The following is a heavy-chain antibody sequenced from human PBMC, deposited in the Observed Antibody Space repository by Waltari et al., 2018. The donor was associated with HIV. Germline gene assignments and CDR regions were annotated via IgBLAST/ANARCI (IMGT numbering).Heavy chain of an antibody. V-gene: IGHV3-74*01. CDR2: INIDGSRI. CDR1: GFSFSSYW. Sequence: EVQLVQSGGGLIKPGGSLRLSCAASGFSFSSYWMQWVRQTPGKGLVWVSRINIDGSRIDYADSVRGRFTISRDSAKNTLSLQMNSLTEEDTAVYYCSRDTFGEYDYWGQGTLVTVS. CDR3: SRDTFGEYDY. J-gene: IGHJ4*02. D-gene: IGHD3-10*01.